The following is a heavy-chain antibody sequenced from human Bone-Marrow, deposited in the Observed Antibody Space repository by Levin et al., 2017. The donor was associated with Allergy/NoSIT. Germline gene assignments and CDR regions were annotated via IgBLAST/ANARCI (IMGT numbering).Heavy chain of an antibody. D-gene: IGHD4-17*01. J-gene: IGHJ2*01. CDR3: ARDPAVTRDGYFDL. CDR2: TNPNNGAT. CDR1: GFAFTDYY. Sequence: GASVKVSCKASGFAFTDYYMHWVRQAPGQGLEWLGWTNPNNGATKYALKFQDRVTMTRDTSISTAYMEFRRLRSDDTAVFYCARDPAVTRDGYFDLWGRGTLVSVSS. V-gene: IGHV1-2*02.